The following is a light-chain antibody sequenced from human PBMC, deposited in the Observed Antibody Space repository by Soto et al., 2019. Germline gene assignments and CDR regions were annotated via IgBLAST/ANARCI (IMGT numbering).Light chain of an antibody. CDR1: QSVSSNY. CDR3: QQYGSSPGFT. V-gene: IGKV3-20*01. CDR2: GAS. Sequence: EIVLTQSPGTLSLSPGERATLSCRASQSVSSNYLAWYQQKPGQAPRLLIYGASSRATGIPDRFSVSGSGTDFTLTISRLEPEDFAVYYCQQYGSSPGFTFGPGTKVDIK. J-gene: IGKJ3*01.